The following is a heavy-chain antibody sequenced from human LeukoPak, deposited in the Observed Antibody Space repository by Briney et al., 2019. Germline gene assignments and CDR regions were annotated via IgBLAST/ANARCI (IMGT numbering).Heavy chain of an antibody. V-gene: IGHV4-4*09. CDR3: ARAYSRSYSHFDD. CDR1: GGSISGYY. D-gene: IGHD1-26*01. Sequence: SETLSLTCTVSGGSISGYYWSWIRQPPGKGLEWIGYIYTSGNTNYNPSLKSRVTISVDTSKNQFSLRLSSVTAADTAMYFCARAYSRSYSHFDDWGQGTLVTVSS. CDR2: IYTSGNT. J-gene: IGHJ4*02.